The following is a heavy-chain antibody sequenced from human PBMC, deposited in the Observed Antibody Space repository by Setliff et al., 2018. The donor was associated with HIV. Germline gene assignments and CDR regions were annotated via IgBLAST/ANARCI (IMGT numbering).Heavy chain of an antibody. CDR2: IYYSGST. J-gene: IGHJ4*02. CDR1: GGSISSSSYY. Sequence: SETLSLTCTVSGGSISSSSYYWGWIRQPPGKGLEWIGSIYYSGSTYYNPSLKSRVTISVDTSKNQFSLKLSSVTAADTAVYYCARRELSTAAAGTYSDYWGQGTLVTVSS. CDR3: ARRELSTAAAGTYSDY. V-gene: IGHV4-39*01. D-gene: IGHD6-13*01.